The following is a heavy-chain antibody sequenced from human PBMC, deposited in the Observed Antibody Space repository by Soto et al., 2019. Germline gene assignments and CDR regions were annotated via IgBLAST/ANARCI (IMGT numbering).Heavy chain of an antibody. CDR3: ARDSLAPRSGYYQTYYYYGMDV. CDR2: IYYSGST. V-gene: IGHV4-30-4*01. Sequence: SETLSLTCTVSGGSISSGDYYWSWIRQPPGKGLEWIGYIYYSGSTYYNPSLKSRVTISVDTSKNQFSLKLSSVTTADTAVYYCARDSLAPRSGYYQTYYYYGMDVWGQGTTVTVSS. J-gene: IGHJ6*02. D-gene: IGHD3-22*01. CDR1: GGSISSGDYY.